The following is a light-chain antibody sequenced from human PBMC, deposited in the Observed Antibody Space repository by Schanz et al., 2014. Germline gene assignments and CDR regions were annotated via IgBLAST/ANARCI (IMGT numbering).Light chain of an antibody. CDR2: EGS. Sequence: QSALTQPASVSGSPGQSITISCTGTSSDVGSYNLVSWYQQLPGKAPKLMIYEGSKRPSGVSNRFSGSKSGNTASLTISGLQAEDEADYYCSSYTSSPTLVFGGGTKLTVI. J-gene: IGLJ3*02. CDR3: SSYTSSPTLV. V-gene: IGLV2-14*02. CDR1: SSDVGSYNL.